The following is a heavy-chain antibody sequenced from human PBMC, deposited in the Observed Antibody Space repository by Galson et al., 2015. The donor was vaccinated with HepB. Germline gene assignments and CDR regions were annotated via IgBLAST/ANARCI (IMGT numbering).Heavy chain of an antibody. V-gene: IGHV1-18*04. J-gene: IGHJ4*02. D-gene: IGHD2-15*01. CDR3: ARDWAGRILLDRSDSNFDY. CDR2: ISAYNGNT. CDR1: GYTFTSYG. Sequence: SVKVSCKASGYTFTSYGISWMRQAPGQGLEWMGWISAYNGNTNYAQKLQGRVTMTTDTSTSTAYMELRSLRSDDTAVYYCARDWAGRILLDRSDSNFDYWGQGTLVTVSS.